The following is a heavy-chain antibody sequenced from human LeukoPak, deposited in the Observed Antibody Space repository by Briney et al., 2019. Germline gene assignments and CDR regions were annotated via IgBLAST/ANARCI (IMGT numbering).Heavy chain of an antibody. Sequence: GGTLRLSCAASGFIFRSYWMSGVREAPGRGVEGVANIKQDGSEKYYVDSVKGRFTISRDNAKNSLYLQMNSLRAEDTAVYYCARVGHYYDSSGYYQFDYWGQGTLVTVSS. D-gene: IGHD3-22*01. V-gene: IGHV3-7*01. CDR1: GFIFRSYW. CDR2: IKQDGSEK. J-gene: IGHJ4*02. CDR3: ARVGHYYDSSGYYQFDY.